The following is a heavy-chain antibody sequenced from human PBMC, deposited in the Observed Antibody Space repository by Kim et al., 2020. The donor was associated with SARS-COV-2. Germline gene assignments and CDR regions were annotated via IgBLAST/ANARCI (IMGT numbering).Heavy chain of an antibody. V-gene: IGHV1-3*01. D-gene: IGHD1-1*01. J-gene: IGHJ4*02. CDR3: ARGMAGTTLGY. Sequence: ASVKVSCKASGYTLSSYAMHWVRQAPGQRLEWMGWINGANDITKYSQKFQGRVTITRDTSASTAYMELSSLRFEDTAVYYCARGMAGTTLGYWGQGTLVTVSS. CDR2: INGANDIT. CDR1: GYTLSSYA.